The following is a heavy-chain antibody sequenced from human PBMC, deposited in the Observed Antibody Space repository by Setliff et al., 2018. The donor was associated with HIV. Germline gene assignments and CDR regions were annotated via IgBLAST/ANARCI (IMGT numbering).Heavy chain of an antibody. D-gene: IGHD6-19*01. CDR1: GGSISSYY. CDR2: IYYSGST. CDR3: ARGGYSSGWSDMDV. V-gene: IGHV4-59*01. Sequence: SETLSLTCTVSGGSISSYYWSWIRQPPGKGLEWIGYIYYSGSTNYSPSLKSRVTISVDTSKNQFSLKLSSVTAADTAVYYCARGGYSSGWSDMDVWGKGTTVTV. J-gene: IGHJ6*03.